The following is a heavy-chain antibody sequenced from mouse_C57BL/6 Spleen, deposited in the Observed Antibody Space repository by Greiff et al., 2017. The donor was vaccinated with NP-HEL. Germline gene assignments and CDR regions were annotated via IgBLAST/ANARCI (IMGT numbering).Heavy chain of an antibody. J-gene: IGHJ4*01. CDR1: GFTFTDYY. CDR2: IRNKANGYTT. V-gene: IGHV7-3*01. CDR3: ARYLSSPYAMDY. Sequence: DVKLVESGGGLVQPGGSLSLSCAASGFTFTDYYMSWVRQPPGKALEWLGFIRNKANGYTTEYSASVKGRFTISRDNSQSILYLQMNALRAEDSATYYCARYLSSPYAMDYWGQGTSVTVSS. D-gene: IGHD1-1*01.